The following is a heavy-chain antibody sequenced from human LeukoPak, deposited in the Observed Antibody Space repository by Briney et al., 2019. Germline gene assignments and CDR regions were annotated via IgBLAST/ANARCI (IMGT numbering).Heavy chain of an antibody. J-gene: IGHJ5*02. CDR3: ARLLNYDILTGYYATWLGWFDP. D-gene: IGHD3-9*01. CDR1: GDSISSSSYY. Sequence: SETLSLTCTVSGDSISSSSYYWGWIRQPPGKGLEWIGSIYYSGSTYYNPSLKSRVTISVDTSKNQFSMKLSSVTAADTAVYYCARLLNYDILTGYYATWLGWFDPWGQGTLVTVSS. CDR2: IYYSGST. V-gene: IGHV4-39*01.